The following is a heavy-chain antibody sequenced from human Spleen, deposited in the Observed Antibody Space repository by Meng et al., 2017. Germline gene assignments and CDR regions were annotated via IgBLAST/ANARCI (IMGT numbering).Heavy chain of an antibody. Sequence: QGQLQTWAAGLLGPSGTLSPTCVVSGGSFSDYYWSWTRQPPGKGLEWIGEINHSGSTNYNPSLESRATISVDTSQNNLSLKLSSVTAADSAVYYCARGPTTMAHDFDYWGQGTLVTVSS. D-gene: IGHD4-11*01. CDR2: INHSGST. CDR3: ARGPTTMAHDFDY. CDR1: GGSFSDYY. J-gene: IGHJ4*02. V-gene: IGHV4-34*01.